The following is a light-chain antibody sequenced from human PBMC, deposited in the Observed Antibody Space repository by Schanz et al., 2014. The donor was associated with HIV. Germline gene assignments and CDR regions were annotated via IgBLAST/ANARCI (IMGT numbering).Light chain of an antibody. CDR2: GAS. V-gene: IGKV3D-15*01. CDR1: QSVSSN. J-gene: IGKJ4*01. Sequence: EIVMTQSPATLSVSPGERATLSCRASQSVSSNLAWYQQKPGQAPRLLIFGASQRATGIPDRFSGGGSGTDFTLTITGLQPEDFAVYYCQQYAKSPLTFGGGTKVEIK. CDR3: QQYAKSPLT.